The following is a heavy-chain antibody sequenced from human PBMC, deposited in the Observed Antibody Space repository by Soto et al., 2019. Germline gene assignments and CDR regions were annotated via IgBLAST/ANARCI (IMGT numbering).Heavy chain of an antibody. D-gene: IGHD5-12*01. Sequence: ASVKVSCKASGYTFTSYDINWVRQATGQGLEWMGWMNPNSGNTGYAQKFQGRVTMTRNTSISTAYMELSSLRSEDTGVYYCARGVIVATITPSNWFGPWGKGTMVTVSS. CDR1: GYTFTSYD. V-gene: IGHV1-8*01. J-gene: IGHJ5*02. CDR2: MNPNSGNT. CDR3: ARGVIVATITPSNWFGP.